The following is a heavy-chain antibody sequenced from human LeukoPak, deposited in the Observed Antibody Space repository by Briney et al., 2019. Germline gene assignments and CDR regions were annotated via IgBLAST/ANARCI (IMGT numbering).Heavy chain of an antibody. J-gene: IGHJ3*02. CDR1: GFTVSSNY. CDR2: IYSGGST. D-gene: IGHD6-19*01. V-gene: IGHV3-53*01. CDR3: AKDISGWYGSFAFDI. Sequence: GGSLRLSCAASGFTVSSNYMSWVRQAPGKGLEWVSVIYSGGSTYYADSVKGRFTISRDNSKSTLYLQMNSLRAEDTAVYYCAKDISGWYGSFAFDIRGQGTMVTVSS.